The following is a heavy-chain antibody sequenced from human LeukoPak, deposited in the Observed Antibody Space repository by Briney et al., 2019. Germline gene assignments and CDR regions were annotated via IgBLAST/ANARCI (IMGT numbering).Heavy chain of an antibody. CDR3: AKSGGSGSYYYFDY. J-gene: IGHJ4*02. V-gene: IGHV3-48*03. D-gene: IGHD3-10*01. CDR1: GLTFSNYE. Sequence: GGSLRLSCEVSGLTFSNYEMNWVRQAPGKGLEWVSYIGTSGSNIYYADSVKGRFTISRDNAKNSLYLQMNSLRVEDTAVYYCAKSGGSGSYYYFDYWGQGTLVTVSS. CDR2: IGTSGSNI.